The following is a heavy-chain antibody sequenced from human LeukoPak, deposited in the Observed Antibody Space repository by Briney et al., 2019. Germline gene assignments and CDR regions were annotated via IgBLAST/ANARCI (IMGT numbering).Heavy chain of an antibody. CDR1: GGTFSSYA. V-gene: IGHV1-69*13. Sequence: SVKVSCKASGGTFSSYAISWVRQAPGQGLEWMGGIIPIFGTANYAQKFQGRVTITADESTSTAYMELSSLRSEDTAVYYCARAWYSSSWSYYYYYYMDVWGKGTTVTVSS. D-gene: IGHD6-13*01. CDR2: IIPIFGTA. CDR3: ARAWYSSSWSYYYYYYMDV. J-gene: IGHJ6*03.